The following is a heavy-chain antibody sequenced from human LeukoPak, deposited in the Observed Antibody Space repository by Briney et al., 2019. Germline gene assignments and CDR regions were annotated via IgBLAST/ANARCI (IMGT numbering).Heavy chain of an antibody. CDR1: GYTTHYW. CDR3: TGGSDKVLSGEYYYYRDV. Sequence: GGSLRLSCTASGYTTHYWLNWVRPAPLKGREWVANNDRDVRVQHYVDSVEGRFTISRDSAKNSLALQMHSLRAEDTAVYYCTGGSDKVLSGEYYYYRDVWGTGTTVTVSS. J-gene: IGHJ6*03. CDR2: NDRDVRVQ. D-gene: IGHD2/OR15-2a*01. V-gene: IGHV3-7*01.